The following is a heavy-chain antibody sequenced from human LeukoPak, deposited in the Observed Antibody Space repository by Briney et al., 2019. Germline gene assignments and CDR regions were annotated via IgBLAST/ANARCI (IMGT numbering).Heavy chain of an antibody. J-gene: IGHJ6*03. V-gene: IGHV1-46*01. Sequence: GASVKVSCKASGYTFTSYYMHWVRQAPGQGLEWMGIINPSGGSTSYAQKLQGRVTMTRDTSTSTVYMELSSLRSEDTAVYYCARDNYDFWSGYYSGYYYYYMDVWGKGTTVTVSS. CDR1: GYTFTSYY. CDR3: ARDNYDFWSGYYSGYYYYYMDV. CDR2: INPSGGST. D-gene: IGHD3-3*01.